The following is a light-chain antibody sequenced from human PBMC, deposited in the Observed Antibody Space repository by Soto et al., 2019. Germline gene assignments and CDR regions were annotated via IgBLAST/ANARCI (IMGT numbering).Light chain of an antibody. CDR2: GAS. Sequence: EIVMTQSPATLSVSPGERATLSCRASQSVSDNLAWYQQKPGQAPRLLIYGASTRATGIPARFSGSGSGTEFTLTISSLQSEDFAVCYCQQYNNWPTFGGGTKVEI. V-gene: IGKV3-15*01. CDR3: QQYNNWPT. J-gene: IGKJ4*01. CDR1: QSVSDN.